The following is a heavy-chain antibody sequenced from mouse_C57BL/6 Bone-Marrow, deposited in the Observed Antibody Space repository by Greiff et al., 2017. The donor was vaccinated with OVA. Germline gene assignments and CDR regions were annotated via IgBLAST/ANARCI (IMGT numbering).Heavy chain of an antibody. V-gene: IGHV3-6*01. CDR3: ARCDGYYENY. Sequence: EVKLQESGPGLVKPSQSLSLTCSVTGYSITSGYYWNWIRQFPGNKLEWMGYISYDGSNNYNPSLKNRISITRDTSKNQFFLKLNSVTTEDTATYYCARCDGYYENYWGQGTTLTVSS. CDR1: GYSITSGYY. J-gene: IGHJ2*01. CDR2: ISYDGSN. D-gene: IGHD2-3*01.